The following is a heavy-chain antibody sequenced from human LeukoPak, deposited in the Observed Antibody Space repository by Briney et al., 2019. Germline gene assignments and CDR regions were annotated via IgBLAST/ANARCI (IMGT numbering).Heavy chain of an antibody. J-gene: IGHJ6*02. CDR2: IYFIGTT. CDR3: ARLKRPPYSGMDV. Sequence: SETLSLTCTVSGDSMTSSYWTCIRQPPEKGLEWLGYIYFIGTTSYNPSLKSRITMSIDMSKNQFSLKLTSVTAADTAVYYCARLKRPPYSGMDVWGQGTTVTVSS. CDR1: GDSMTSSY. V-gene: IGHV4-59*08.